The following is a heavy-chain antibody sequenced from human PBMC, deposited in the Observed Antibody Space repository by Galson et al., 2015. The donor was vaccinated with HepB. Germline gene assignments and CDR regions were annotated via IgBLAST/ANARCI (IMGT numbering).Heavy chain of an antibody. CDR2: IDWDDDK. D-gene: IGHD6-13*01. J-gene: IGHJ2*01. CDR3: ARGQQLVPLKYPDRNWYFDP. Sequence: PALVKPTQTLTLTCTFSGFSLSTSGMCVSWIRPPPGKALEWLALIDWDDDKYYSTSLKTRLTISKDTSKNQVVLTMTNMDPVDAATYYCARGQQLVPLKYPDRNWYFDPWGRGTLVTVSS. V-gene: IGHV2-70*01. CDR1: GFSLSTSGMC.